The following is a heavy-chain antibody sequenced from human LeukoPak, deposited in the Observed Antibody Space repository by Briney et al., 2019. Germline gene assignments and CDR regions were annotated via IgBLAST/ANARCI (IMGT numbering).Heavy chain of an antibody. D-gene: IGHD3-10*01. CDR3: ATSRDVLLWFGELY. J-gene: IGHJ4*02. CDR2: IKQDGSEK. Sequence: GGSLRLSCAASGFTFSSYWMSWVRQAPRKGLEWVANIKQDGSEKYYVDSVKGRFTISRDNAKNSLYLQMNSLRAEDTAVYYCATSRDVLLWFGELYWGQGTLVTVSS. V-gene: IGHV3-7*01. CDR1: GFTFSSYW.